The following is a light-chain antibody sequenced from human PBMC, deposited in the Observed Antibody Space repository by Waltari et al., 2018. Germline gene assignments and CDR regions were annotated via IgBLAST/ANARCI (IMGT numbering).Light chain of an antibody. V-gene: IGKV1-39*01. CDR2: AAS. CDR3: QQSYRTPLT. Sequence: DIQMTQSPSSLSASVGDRVTITSRASQSISSFLNWYQQKPGKAPKLLIYAASSLQSGVPSRFSGSGSGTDFTLTISSLHPEDFATYYCQQSYRTPLTFGGGTKVDIK. CDR1: QSISSF. J-gene: IGKJ4*01.